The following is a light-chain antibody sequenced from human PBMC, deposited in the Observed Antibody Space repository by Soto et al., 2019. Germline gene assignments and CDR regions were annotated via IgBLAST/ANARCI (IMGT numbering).Light chain of an antibody. V-gene: IGKV3-20*01. CDR2: GAS. J-gene: IGKJ2*01. Sequence: EIVLTQSPGTLSLSPGERATLSCRASQTVSSNYLAWYRQKPGQAPRLLIYGASSRATGIPDRVSGSGSGTDFTLTISRLEPEDFAVYYCQQYGSSPFTFGQGTKLEIK. CDR1: QTVSSNY. CDR3: QQYGSSPFT.